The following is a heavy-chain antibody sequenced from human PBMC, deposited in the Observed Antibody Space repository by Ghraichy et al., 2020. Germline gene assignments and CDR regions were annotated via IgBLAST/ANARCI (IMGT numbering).Heavy chain of an antibody. CDR1: GFTFDDYT. CDR2: ISWDGGST. J-gene: IGHJ3*02. V-gene: IGHV3-43*01. CDR3: ASGAAYAFDI. Sequence: GGSLRLSCAASGFTFDDYTMHWVRQAPGKGLEWVSLISWDGGSTYYADSVKGRFTISRDNSKNSLYLQMNSLRTEDTALYYCASGAAYAFDIWGQGTMVTVSS. D-gene: IGHD1-26*01.